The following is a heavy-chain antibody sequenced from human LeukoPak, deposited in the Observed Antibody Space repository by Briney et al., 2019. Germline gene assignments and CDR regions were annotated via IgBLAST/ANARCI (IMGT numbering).Heavy chain of an antibody. V-gene: IGHV4-34*01. Sequence: PSETLSLTCAVYGGSFSGYYWSCIRQPPGKGLEWIGEINHSGSTNYNPSLKSRVTISVDTSKNQFSLKLSSVTAADTAVYYCARGGRPNYVWGSYRYSYYFDYWGQGTLVTVSS. D-gene: IGHD3-16*02. J-gene: IGHJ4*02. CDR2: INHSGST. CDR3: ARGGRPNYVWGSYRYSYYFDY. CDR1: GGSFSGYY.